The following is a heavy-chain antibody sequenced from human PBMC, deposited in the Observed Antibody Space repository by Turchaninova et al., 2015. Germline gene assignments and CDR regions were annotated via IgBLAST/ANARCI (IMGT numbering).Heavy chain of an antibody. D-gene: IGHD1-26*01. CDR2: TYYRSRWYN. Sequence: QVQLQQSGPGLVNRTQPLARPGASSGESVSSRSGAWNGIRQVPSKGLEWLGRTYYRSRWYNDYALSVKSRITINSDTSENQFSLRLNSVTPEDTAVYYCARGGTYFKGFEFWGQGALVTVSS. J-gene: IGHJ4*02. CDR3: ARGGTYFKGFEF. V-gene: IGHV6-1*01. CDR1: GESVSSRSGA.